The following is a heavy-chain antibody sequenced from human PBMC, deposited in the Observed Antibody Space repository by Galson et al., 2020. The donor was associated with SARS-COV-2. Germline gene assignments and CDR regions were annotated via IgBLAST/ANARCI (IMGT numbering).Heavy chain of an antibody. CDR3: ARDQSGGYSELDY. CDR2: IKQDGSER. J-gene: IGHJ4*02. D-gene: IGHD5-12*01. V-gene: IGHV3-7*03. Sequence: GGSLRLSCAASGFTFPTYWMTWVRQAPGKGLEWVANIKQDGSERYYADSVKGRFSISRDNAENSLYLQMNSLRAEDTAVYYCARDQSGGYSELDYWGQGTLVTVSS. CDR1: GFTFPTYW.